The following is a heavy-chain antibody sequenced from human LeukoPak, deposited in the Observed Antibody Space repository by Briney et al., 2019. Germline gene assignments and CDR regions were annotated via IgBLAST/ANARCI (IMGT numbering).Heavy chain of an antibody. V-gene: IGHV3-23*01. Sequence: GGSLRLSCAASGFTFRSHAMSWVRQAPGKGLDYVSTITGSGGSTYYANSVKGRFTVSRDNSKNTVYLQMNSLRADDTAIYYCAKDGQTGEWELEHWGQGTLVTVSS. D-gene: IGHD7-27*01. J-gene: IGHJ1*01. CDR1: GFTFRSHA. CDR3: AKDGQTGEWELEH. CDR2: ITGSGGST.